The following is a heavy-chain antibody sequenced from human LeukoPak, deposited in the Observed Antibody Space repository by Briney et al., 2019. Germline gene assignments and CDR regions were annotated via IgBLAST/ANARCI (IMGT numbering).Heavy chain of an antibody. J-gene: IGHJ4*02. Sequence: GGTLRLSCAASGFNFNKYDMTWARQAPGKGLEWVSTITGRSDKTYYTDSVKGRFVTSRDNSKDTLYLQMNSLRAEDTALYYCAKGGWLDDLGQGALVTVSS. CDR2: ITGRSDKT. CDR1: GFNFNKYD. V-gene: IGHV3-23*01. D-gene: IGHD6-19*01. CDR3: AKGGWLDD.